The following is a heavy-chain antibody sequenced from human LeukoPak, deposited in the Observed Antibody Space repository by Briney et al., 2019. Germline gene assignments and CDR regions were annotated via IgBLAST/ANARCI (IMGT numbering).Heavy chain of an antibody. V-gene: IGHV4-39*07. CDR1: GASIISDTYY. CDR3: ARNFYASSGYYLDDFYFDF. J-gene: IGHJ4*02. Sequence: PSETLSLTCTVSGASIISDTYYWGWIRQPPGKGLEWIGSIYYSGSTYYSPSLKSRVTMSVDTSTNQFSLKLISVTAADTALYYCARNFYASSGYYLDDFYFDFWAQGTLVTVSS. CDR2: IYYSGST. D-gene: IGHD3-22*01.